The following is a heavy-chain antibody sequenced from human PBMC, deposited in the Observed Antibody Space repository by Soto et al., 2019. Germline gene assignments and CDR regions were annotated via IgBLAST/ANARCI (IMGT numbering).Heavy chain of an antibody. CDR3: ARTYNWSYDYGMDV. V-gene: IGHV4-30-4*01. D-gene: IGHD1-20*01. J-gene: IGHJ6*02. CDR2: IYYSGST. Sequence: SETLSLTCTVSGGSISSGDYYWSWIRQPPGKGLEWIGYIYYSGSTYYNPSLKSRVTISVDTSKNQFSLKLSSVTAADTAVYYCARTYNWSYDYGMDVWGQGTTVTVSS. CDR1: GGSISSGDYY.